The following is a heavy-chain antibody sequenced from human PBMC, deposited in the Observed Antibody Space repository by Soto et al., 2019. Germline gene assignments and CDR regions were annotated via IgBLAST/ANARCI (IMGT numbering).Heavy chain of an antibody. Sequence: QLQLQESGPGLVKPSETLSLTCTVSGGSISSSSYYWGWIRQPPGKGLEWIGSIYYSGSTYYNPSLKSRVTLSVDTSKNQFSLKLSAVTAADTAVYYCASLGTTRAGYYFDYWGQGTLVTVSS. D-gene: IGHD2-15*01. V-gene: IGHV4-39*01. J-gene: IGHJ4*02. CDR1: GGSISSSSYY. CDR2: IYYSGST. CDR3: ASLGTTRAGYYFDY.